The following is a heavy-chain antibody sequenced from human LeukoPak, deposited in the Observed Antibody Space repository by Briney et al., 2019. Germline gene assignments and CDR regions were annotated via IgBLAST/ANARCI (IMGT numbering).Heavy chain of an antibody. D-gene: IGHD3-10*01. J-gene: IGHJ3*02. CDR2: INPSGGST. V-gene: IGHV1-46*01. Sequence: ASVKVSCKASGYIFTSYYMHWVRQAPGQGLEWMGIINPSGGSTTYAQKFQGRVTMTRDTSTSTVYMELSSLRSDDTAVYYCAIAMVRAGAFDIWGQGTMVTVSS. CDR1: GYIFTSYY. CDR3: AIAMVRAGAFDI.